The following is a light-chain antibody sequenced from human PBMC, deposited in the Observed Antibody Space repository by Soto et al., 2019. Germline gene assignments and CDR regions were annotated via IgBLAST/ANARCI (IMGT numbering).Light chain of an antibody. Sequence: EIVLTQSPGTLSLSPGERATLFCRASQSVISTYLVWYQRKPGQAPRLLIYGAASRATGIPDRFSGSGSGREFTLTISSLQSEDFAVYYCQQYGSSPALTFGGGTKVDTK. J-gene: IGKJ4*02. CDR2: GAA. CDR1: QSVISTY. V-gene: IGKV3-20*01. CDR3: QQYGSSPALT.